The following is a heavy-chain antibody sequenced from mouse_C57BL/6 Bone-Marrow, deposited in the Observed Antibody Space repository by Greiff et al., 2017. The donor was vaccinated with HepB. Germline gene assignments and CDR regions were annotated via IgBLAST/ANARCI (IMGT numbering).Heavy chain of an antibody. Sequence: VQLQQPGAELVKPGASVKLSCKASGYTFTSYWMHWVKQRPGQGLEWIGMIHPNSGSTNYNEKFKSKATLTADKSSSTAYMQLSSLTSEDSAVYYCARGGTTVVALYWYFDVWGTGTTVTVAS. J-gene: IGHJ1*03. CDR1: GYTFTSYW. CDR2: IHPNSGST. CDR3: ARGGTTVVALYWYFDV. D-gene: IGHD1-1*01. V-gene: IGHV1-64*01.